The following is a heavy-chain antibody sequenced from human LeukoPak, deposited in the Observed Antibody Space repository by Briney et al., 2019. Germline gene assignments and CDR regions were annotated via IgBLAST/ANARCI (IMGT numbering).Heavy chain of an antibody. CDR1: GDSISSGGYY. Sequence: SETLSLTRTVSGDSISSGGYYWSWIRQRPGKGLEWIGYIYYSGSTYYNPSLKSRVTISVDTSKNQFSLKLSSVTAADTAVYYCARESKAIFGVVTRAFDPWGQGTLVTVSS. V-gene: IGHV4-31*03. D-gene: IGHD3-3*01. J-gene: IGHJ5*02. CDR3: ARESKAIFGVVTRAFDP. CDR2: IYYSGST.